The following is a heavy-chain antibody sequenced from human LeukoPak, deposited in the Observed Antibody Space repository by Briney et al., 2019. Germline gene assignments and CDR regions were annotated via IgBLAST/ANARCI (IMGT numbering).Heavy chain of an antibody. CDR1: GFTFSSYG. J-gene: IGHJ4*02. CDR2: IWYDGSNK. CDR3: ARDRIAYYYGSGSYYGLDY. V-gene: IGHV3-33*01. D-gene: IGHD3-10*01. Sequence: PGRSLRLSCAASGFTFSSYGMPWVRQAPGKGLEWVAVIWYDGSNKYYADSVKGRFTISRDNSKNTLYLQMNSLRAEDTAVYYCARDRIAYYYGSGSYYGLDYWGQGTLVTVSS.